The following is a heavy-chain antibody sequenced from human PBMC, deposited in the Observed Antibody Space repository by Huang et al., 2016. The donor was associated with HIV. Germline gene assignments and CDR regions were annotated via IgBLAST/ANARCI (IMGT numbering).Heavy chain of an antibody. J-gene: IGHJ4*02. CDR1: GFTFDDYA. D-gene: IGHD5-18*01. V-gene: IGHV3-9*01. CDR2: SSWKSKSI. Sequence: EVQLVESGGGLVQPGRSLRLSCAASGFTFDDYAFHWVRQAPGKGLEWVSGSSWKSKSIDYADSVKGRFTSSRDNAKNSLYLEMKSLRVEDTALYYCAKDASSGYSSGHSGFKVYFFDFWGQGTLVTVSS. CDR3: AKDASSGYSSGHSGFKVYFFDF.